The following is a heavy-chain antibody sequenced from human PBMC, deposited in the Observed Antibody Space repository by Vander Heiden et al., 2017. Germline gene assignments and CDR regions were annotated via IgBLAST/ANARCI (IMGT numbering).Heavy chain of an antibody. CDR1: GFSVSTSGVG. CDR2: VYWDDDK. J-gene: IGHJ4*02. Sequence: QITLKESGSTLVKPTQTLTLTCTFSGFSVSTSGVGVGWIRKPPGKALEGLALVYWDDDKRYSPSRKSRLTITRDTAKNKVIISMTTMETVETATYYCAHSPDDGGRKRHFDYWGQGALVTVYS. V-gene: IGHV2-5*02. D-gene: IGHD2-15*01. CDR3: AHSPDDGGRKRHFDY.